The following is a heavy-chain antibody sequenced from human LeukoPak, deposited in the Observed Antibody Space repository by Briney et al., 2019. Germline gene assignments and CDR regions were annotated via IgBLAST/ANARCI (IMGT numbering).Heavy chain of an antibody. Sequence: ASVKVSCKASGYTFTSYYMHWVRQAPGQGLEWMGIINPSGGSTSYAQKFQGRVTMTRDTSTSTVYMELSSLRSEDTAVYYCAREGTVTTAERYYYGMDVWGKGTTVTVSS. D-gene: IGHD4-17*01. CDR3: AREGTVTTAERYYYGMDV. J-gene: IGHJ6*04. CDR2: INPSGGST. CDR1: GYTFTSYY. V-gene: IGHV1-46*01.